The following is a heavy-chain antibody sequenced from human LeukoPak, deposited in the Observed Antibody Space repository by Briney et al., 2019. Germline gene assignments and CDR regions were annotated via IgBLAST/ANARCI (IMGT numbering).Heavy chain of an antibody. Sequence: GRSLRLSCAASGFTFSSYGMHWVRQAPGKGLEWVALIWYDGGSKYYTDSVKGRFTVSRDNSKNTLYLQMNSLRAEDTAVYYCARYSSSSCLDYWGQGTLVTVSS. J-gene: IGHJ4*02. CDR2: IWYDGGSK. V-gene: IGHV3-33*01. D-gene: IGHD6-6*01. CDR3: ARYSSSSCLDY. CDR1: GFTFSSYG.